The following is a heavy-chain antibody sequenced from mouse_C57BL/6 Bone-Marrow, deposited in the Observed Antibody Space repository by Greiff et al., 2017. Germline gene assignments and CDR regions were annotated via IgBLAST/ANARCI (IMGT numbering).Heavy chain of an antibody. CDR1: GYTFTSYW. CDR2: IYPGSGST. D-gene: IGHD4-1*01. J-gene: IGHJ2*01. CDR3: ARREVNWDLFDY. V-gene: IGHV1-55*01. Sequence: QVQLQQPGAELVKPGASVKMSCKASGYTFTSYWITWVKQRPGQGLEWIGDIYPGSGSTNYNEKFKSKATLTVDTSSSTAYMQLSSLTSEDSAVYYCARREVNWDLFDYWGQGTTLTVSS.